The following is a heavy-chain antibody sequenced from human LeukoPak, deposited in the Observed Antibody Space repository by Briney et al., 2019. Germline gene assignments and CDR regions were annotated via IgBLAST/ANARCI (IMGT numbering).Heavy chain of an antibody. Sequence: QSGGSLRLSCAASGFTVSSNYMSWVRQAPGKGLEGGSVIYSGGSTYDAESVKEGFTICRDNCKNTLYVQRNSLRAEDPAVYYCAREVAPPGRYYYDSSGYYLDYWGQGTLVTVSS. V-gene: IGHV3-53*01. CDR1: GFTVSSNY. J-gene: IGHJ4*02. CDR2: IYSGGST. D-gene: IGHD3-22*01. CDR3: AREVAPPGRYYYDSSGYYLDY.